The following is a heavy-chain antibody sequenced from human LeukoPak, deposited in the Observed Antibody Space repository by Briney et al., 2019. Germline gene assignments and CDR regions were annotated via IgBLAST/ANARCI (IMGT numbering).Heavy chain of an antibody. J-gene: IGHJ3*02. V-gene: IGHV5-51*01. CDR3: ASPYYYGSGSYYHAFDI. Sequence: GESLKISCKGSGYSFSNYWIGWVRQMPGKGLEWMGIIYPGDSDTRYSPSLQGQVTISADKSISTAYLQWSSLKASDTAMYHCASPYYYGSGSYYHAFDIWGQGTMVTVSS. CDR2: IYPGDSDT. CDR1: GYSFSNYW. D-gene: IGHD3-10*01.